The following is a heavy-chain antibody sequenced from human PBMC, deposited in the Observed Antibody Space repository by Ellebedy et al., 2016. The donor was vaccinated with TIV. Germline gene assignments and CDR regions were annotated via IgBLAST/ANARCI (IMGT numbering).Heavy chain of an antibody. Sequence: GESLKISCKGSGYSFTSYWISWVRQMPGKGLEWMGRIDPSDSYTNYSPSFQGHVTISADKSISTAYLQWSSLKASDTAMYYCASLSGYCSSTSCSDYYYYGMDVWGQGTTVTVSS. V-gene: IGHV5-10-1*01. D-gene: IGHD2-2*01. CDR2: IDPSDSYT. CDR1: GYSFTSYW. CDR3: ASLSGYCSSTSCSDYYYYGMDV. J-gene: IGHJ6*02.